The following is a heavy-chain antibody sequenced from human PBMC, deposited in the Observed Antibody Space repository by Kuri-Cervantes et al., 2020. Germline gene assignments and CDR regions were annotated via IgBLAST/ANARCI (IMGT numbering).Heavy chain of an antibody. D-gene: IGHD1-26*01. CDR3: AKDPYSGSYYDY. CDR1: GFTFSSYG. CDR2: ISYDGSNK. Sequence: GESLKISCAASGFTFSSYGMHWVRQAPGKGLEWVAVISYDGSNKYYADSVKGRFTISRDNSKNTLYLQMNSLRAEDTAVYYCAKDPYSGSYYDYWAQGTLVTVSS. V-gene: IGHV3-30*18. J-gene: IGHJ4*02.